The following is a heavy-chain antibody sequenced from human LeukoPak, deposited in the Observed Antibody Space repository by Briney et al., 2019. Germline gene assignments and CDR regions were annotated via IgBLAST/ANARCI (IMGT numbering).Heavy chain of an antibody. V-gene: IGHV3-30*18. D-gene: IGHD6-19*01. J-gene: IGHJ1*01. CDR3: AKDPEQWLVPPAEYFQH. Sequence: GGSLRLSCAASGFTLSSYGMHWVRQAPGKGLEWVAVISYDGSNKYYADSVKGRFTISRDNSKNTLYLQMNSLRAEDTAVYYCAKDPEQWLVPPAEYFQHWGQGTLVTVSS. CDR1: GFTLSSYG. CDR2: ISYDGSNK.